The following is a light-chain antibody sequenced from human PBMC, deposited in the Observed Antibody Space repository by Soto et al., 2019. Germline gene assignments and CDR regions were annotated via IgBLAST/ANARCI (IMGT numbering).Light chain of an antibody. CDR2: KAS. J-gene: IGKJ1*01. CDR1: QSIDSW. V-gene: IGKV1-5*03. Sequence: DIQMTQSPSTLSASVGDRVTITCRASQSIDSWLAWHQQKPGKAPKLLISKASNLESGVPSRFSGSGSGTEFTLTSSSLQPYDFATYDGQQYNSRRTFGQGTRVEIK. CDR3: QQYNSRRT.